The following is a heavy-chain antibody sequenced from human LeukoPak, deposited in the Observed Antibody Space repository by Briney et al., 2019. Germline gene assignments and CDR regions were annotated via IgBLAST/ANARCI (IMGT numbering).Heavy chain of an antibody. V-gene: IGHV3-23*03. CDR2: IYSGGST. CDR1: GFTFSSYA. J-gene: IGHJ4*02. Sequence: GGSLRLSCAASGFTFSSYAMSWVRQAPGKGLEWVSVIYSGGSTYYADSVKGRFTISRDNSKNTLYLQMNNLRAEDTAVYYCARYFYNRSGYPYYFDYWGQGTLVTVSS. D-gene: IGHD3-22*01. CDR3: ARYFYNRSGYPYYFDY.